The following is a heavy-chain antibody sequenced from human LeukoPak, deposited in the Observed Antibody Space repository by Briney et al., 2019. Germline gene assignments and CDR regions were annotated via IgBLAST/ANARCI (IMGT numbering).Heavy chain of an antibody. Sequence: GASVKVSCKASGYTFTSYDINGVRQATGEGLEWMRWINPNSDCTNYAQKFQGRVTMTRDTSISTAYMELSSLRSEDTAVYYCARGGVRVVVPAAMRSGDWFDPWGKGTLVTVSS. CDR3: ARGGVRVVVPAAMRSGDWFDP. CDR2: INPNSDCT. V-gene: IGHV1-2*02. D-gene: IGHD2-2*01. CDR1: GYTFTSYD. J-gene: IGHJ5*02.